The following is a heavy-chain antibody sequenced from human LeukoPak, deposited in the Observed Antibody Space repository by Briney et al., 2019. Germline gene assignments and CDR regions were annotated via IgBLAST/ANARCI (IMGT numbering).Heavy chain of an antibody. Sequence: SATLSLTCTVSGASVSTYFWSWIRQPAGKTMEWIGRVYASGTTYYNPSLRSRVTLSIDTSKNQFSLSLNSVTAADTAVYYCAKTHCGGGSCDKFDSWGQGILVTVSS. J-gene: IGHJ5*01. D-gene: IGHD2-21*01. V-gene: IGHV4-4*07. CDR1: GASVSTYF. CDR2: VYASGTT. CDR3: AKTHCGGGSCDKFDS.